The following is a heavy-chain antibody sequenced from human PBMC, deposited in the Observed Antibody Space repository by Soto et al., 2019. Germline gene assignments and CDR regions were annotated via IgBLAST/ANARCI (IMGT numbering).Heavy chain of an antibody. CDR2: VYRTGST. J-gene: IGHJ4*02. V-gene: IGHV4-4*02. CDR3: ARVNLAAAGEFDY. CDR1: SDSVSNNNW. D-gene: IGHD6-13*01. Sequence: QVQLQESGPGLVKPSETLSLTCAVSSDSVSNNNWWGWVRQPPGQGLEWIGEVYRTGSTNYNPSLKNRVTVSMDNAKNLFALGLFFVTGADTAVSYCARVNLAAAGEFDYWGQGAMVTVS.